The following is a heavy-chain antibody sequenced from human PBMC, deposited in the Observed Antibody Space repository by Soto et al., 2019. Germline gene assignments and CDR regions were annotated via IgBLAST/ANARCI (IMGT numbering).Heavy chain of an antibody. Sequence: EVQLVESGGGLVQPGGSLRLSCAASGFTFSSYEMYWVRRAPGKGLEWVSYISSGSGSTIDYADSVKGRFTISRDNAKNSLYLQMNSLRAEDTAIYFCARTRGTGWFDPWGQGTLVTVSS. CDR2: ISSGSGSTI. CDR1: GFTFSSYE. CDR3: ARTRGTGWFDP. V-gene: IGHV3-48*03. D-gene: IGHD3-16*01. J-gene: IGHJ5*02.